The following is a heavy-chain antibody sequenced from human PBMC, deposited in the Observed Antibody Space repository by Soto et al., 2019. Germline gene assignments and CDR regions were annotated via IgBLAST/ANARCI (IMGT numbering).Heavy chain of an antibody. CDR3: ARDQGVAAAGITWFDP. D-gene: IGHD6-13*01. Sequence: SETLSLTCTVSGASMNSYHWSWIRQPAGKGLEWVGHIHSSGSTNYNPSLKSRVTMSVDTSKNQFSLRLMSLTAADTAVYYCARDQGVAAAGITWFDPWGQGSLVTVSS. J-gene: IGHJ5*02. CDR2: IHSSGST. V-gene: IGHV4-4*07. CDR1: GASMNSYH.